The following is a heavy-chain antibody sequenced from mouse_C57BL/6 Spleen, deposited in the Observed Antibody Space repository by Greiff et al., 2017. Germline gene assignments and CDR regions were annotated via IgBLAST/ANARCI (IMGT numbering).Heavy chain of an antibody. Sequence: EVQLVESGAELVRPGASVKLSCTASGFNIKDDYMHWVKQRPEQGLEWIGWIDPENGDTEYASKFQGKATITADTSSNTAYLQLSSLTSEDTAVYYCTHQLCFDYWGQGTTLTVSS. D-gene: IGHD4-1*02. V-gene: IGHV14-4*01. J-gene: IGHJ2*01. CDR2: IDPENGDT. CDR1: GFNIKDDY. CDR3: THQLCFDY.